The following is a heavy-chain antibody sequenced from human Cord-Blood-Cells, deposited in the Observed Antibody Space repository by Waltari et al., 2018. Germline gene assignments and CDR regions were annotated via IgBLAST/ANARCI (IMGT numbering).Heavy chain of an antibody. V-gene: IGHV3-53*01. CDR1: GFTVSSNY. J-gene: IGHJ4*02. Sequence: EVQLVESGGGLIQPGGSLRLSCAASGFTVSSNYMSWVRQAPGKGREWVSVIYSGGSTYYADSVKGRFTISRDNSKNTLYLQMNSLRAEDTAVYYCARDRDSSSWYDYWGQGTLVTVSS. CDR3: ARDRDSSSWYDY. CDR2: IYSGGST. D-gene: IGHD6-13*01.